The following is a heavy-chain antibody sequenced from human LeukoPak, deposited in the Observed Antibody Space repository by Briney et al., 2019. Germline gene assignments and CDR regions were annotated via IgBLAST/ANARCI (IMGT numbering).Heavy chain of an antibody. CDR3: ARDRQHRDAFDI. V-gene: IGHV4-59*01. CDR2: IYYSGST. Sequence: SETLSLTCAVYGGSFSGYYWSWVRQPPGEGLEWIGYIYYSGSTNYNPSLKSRVTISVDTSKNQFSLKLSSVTAADTAVYYCARDRQHRDAFDIWGQGTMVSVSS. CDR1: GGSFSGYY. J-gene: IGHJ3*02.